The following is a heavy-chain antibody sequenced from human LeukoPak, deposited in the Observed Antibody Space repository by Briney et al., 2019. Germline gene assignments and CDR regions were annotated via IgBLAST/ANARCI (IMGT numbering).Heavy chain of an antibody. J-gene: IGHJ6*02. D-gene: IGHD3-22*01. CDR3: ARDKTYDSSGPSFGMDV. CDR1: GFTFSSYS. Sequence: GRSLRLSCAASGFTFSSYSMNWVRQAPGKGLEWVSCISSSSSYIYYADSVKGRFTISRDNAKNSLYLQMNSLRAEDTGVYYCARDKTYDSSGPSFGMDVWGQGTTVTVSS. CDR2: ISSSSSYI. V-gene: IGHV3-21*01.